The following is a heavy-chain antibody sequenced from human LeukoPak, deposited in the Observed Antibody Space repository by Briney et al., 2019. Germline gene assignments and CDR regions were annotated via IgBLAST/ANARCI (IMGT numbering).Heavy chain of an antibody. CDR2: ISYDGSNK. J-gene: IGHJ4*02. CDR1: GFTFSSYG. D-gene: IGHD1-26*01. CDR3: AKAPTPIYSGSYFSFDY. Sequence: GGSPRLSCAASGFTFSSYGMHWVRQAPGKGLEWVAVISYDGSNKYYADSVKGRFTISRDNSKNTLYLQMNSLRAEDTAVYYCAKAPTPIYSGSYFSFDYWGQGTLVTVSS. V-gene: IGHV3-30*18.